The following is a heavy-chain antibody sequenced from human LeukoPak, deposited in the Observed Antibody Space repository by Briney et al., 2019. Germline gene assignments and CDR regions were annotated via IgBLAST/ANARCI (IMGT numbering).Heavy chain of an antibody. Sequence: ASVKVSCKASGGTFSSYVISWVRQAPGQGLEWMGRIIPIFGTANYAQKFQGRVTNTADKSTSTVYMELSSLRSEGTAMYYCVRGYSSGFDYWGQGTLVTVSS. J-gene: IGHJ4*02. D-gene: IGHD6-19*01. CDR2: IIPIFGTA. CDR1: GGTFSSYV. CDR3: VRGYSSGFDY. V-gene: IGHV1-69*06.